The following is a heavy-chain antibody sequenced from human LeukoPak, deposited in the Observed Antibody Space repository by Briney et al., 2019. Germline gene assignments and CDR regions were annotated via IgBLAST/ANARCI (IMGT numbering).Heavy chain of an antibody. CDR2: ISNSADRT. V-gene: IGHV3-23*01. CDR1: GFTFSSFG. D-gene: IGHD5/OR15-5a*01. J-gene: IGHJ4*02. Sequence: GGSLRLSCAASGFTFSSFGMSWVRQVPGKGLEWVSGISNSADRTYYADHVRGRFTISRDNSKNTVVLQMNSLTVQDSAVYYCAKGTSTMANRPADNWGQGTLVTVSS. CDR3: AKGTSTMANRPADN.